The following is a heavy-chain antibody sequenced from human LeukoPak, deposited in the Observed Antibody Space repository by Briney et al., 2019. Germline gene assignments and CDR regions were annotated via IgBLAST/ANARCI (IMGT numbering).Heavy chain of an antibody. CDR1: GGTFSSYA. CDR3: ARGRITMIWGVTVRKGPPEDYYYMDV. D-gene: IGHD3-10*01. J-gene: IGHJ6*03. CDR2: IIPIFGTA. V-gene: IGHV1-69*06. Sequence: SVKVSCKASGGTFSSYAISWVRQAPGQGLEWMGGIIPIFGTANYAQKFQGRVTITADKSTSTAYMELSSLRSEDTAVYYCARGRITMIWGVTVRKGPPEDYYYMDVWGKGTMVTVSS.